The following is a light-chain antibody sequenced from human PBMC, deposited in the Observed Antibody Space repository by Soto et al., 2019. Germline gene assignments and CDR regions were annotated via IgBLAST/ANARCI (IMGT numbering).Light chain of an antibody. CDR1: QTVRNNY. CDR3: QQRNNCPPT. CDR2: AAS. V-gene: IGKV3D-20*02. Sequence: EILLTQFPCSLSLSPGERATISCRASQTVRNNYLAWYQQKPGRAPRLLIYAASSLPSGIPSRFSGSGSGTDFTLTISSLQPEDFAAYYCQQRNNCPPTFGQGTRVEIK. J-gene: IGKJ5*01.